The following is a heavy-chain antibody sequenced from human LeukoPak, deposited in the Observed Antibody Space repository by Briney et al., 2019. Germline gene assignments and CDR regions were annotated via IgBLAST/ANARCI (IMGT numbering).Heavy chain of an antibody. CDR1: GFTFSSYA. CDR3: ARERIGLLSFDY. D-gene: IGHD3/OR15-3a*01. Sequence: GGSLRLSCTASGFTFSSYAMNWVRQAPGKGLEWVSSISDSSSYIYYADSVKGRFTISRDNAKNSLYLQMNSLRAEDTAVYYCARERIGLLSFDYWGQGTLVTVSS. V-gene: IGHV3-21*01. J-gene: IGHJ4*02. CDR2: ISDSSSYI.